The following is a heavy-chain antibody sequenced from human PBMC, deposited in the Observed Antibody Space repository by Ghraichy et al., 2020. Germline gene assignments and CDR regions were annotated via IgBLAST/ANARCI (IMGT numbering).Heavy chain of an antibody. CDR3: ARGYSSGWYIDY. D-gene: IGHD6-19*01. V-gene: IGHV4-34*01. CDR1: GGSFSGYY. Sequence: SQTLSLTCRVYGGSFSGYYWTWIRQPPGKGLEWIGEINHSGSTDYNPFLKTRVTISVDTSKNQFSLRVNSVTTATTAAYYCARGYSSGWYIDYWGQGTLVTVSS. J-gene: IGHJ4*02. CDR2: INHSGST.